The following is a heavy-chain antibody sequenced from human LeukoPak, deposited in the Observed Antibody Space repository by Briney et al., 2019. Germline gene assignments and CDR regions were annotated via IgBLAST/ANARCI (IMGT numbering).Heavy chain of an antibody. CDR1: GFTFSSYW. J-gene: IGHJ3*02. CDR3: TTSPSRSPFHI. Sequence: GGSLRLSCAASGFTFSSYWMSWVRQAPGKGLEWVATIKQDGSEKYYVDSVKGRFTISRDNAKNSLYVQMNSLRAEDTALYYCTTSPSRSPFHIWGQGTMVTVSS. V-gene: IGHV3-7*01. CDR2: IKQDGSEK.